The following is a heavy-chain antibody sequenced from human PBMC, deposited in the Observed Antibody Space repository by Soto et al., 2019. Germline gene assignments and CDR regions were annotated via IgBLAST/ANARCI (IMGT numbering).Heavy chain of an antibody. CDR2: INPSGGST. CDR3: AREGSRSLSIAARSTLDY. J-gene: IGHJ4*02. D-gene: IGHD6-6*01. V-gene: IGHV1-46*01. Sequence: ASVKVSCKASGYTFTSYYMHWVRQAPGQGLEWMGIINPSGGSTSYAQKFQGRVTMTRDTSTSTVYMELSSLRSEDTAVYYCAREGSRSLSIAARSTLDYWGQGTLVTVYS. CDR1: GYTFTSYY.